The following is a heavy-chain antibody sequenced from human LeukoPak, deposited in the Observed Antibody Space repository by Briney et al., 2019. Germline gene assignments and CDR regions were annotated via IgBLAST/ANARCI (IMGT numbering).Heavy chain of an antibody. CDR3: ARGYCSSTSCYSLLVQYCFDY. J-gene: IGHJ4*02. D-gene: IGHD2-2*02. Sequence: GGSLRLSCAASGFTFSDYYMSWIRQAPGKGLEWVSYISSSGSTIYYADSVKGRFTISRDNVKNSLYLQMNSLRAEDTAVYYCARGYCSSTSCYSLLVQYCFDYWGQGTLVTVSS. CDR2: ISSSGSTI. CDR1: GFTFSDYY. V-gene: IGHV3-11*04.